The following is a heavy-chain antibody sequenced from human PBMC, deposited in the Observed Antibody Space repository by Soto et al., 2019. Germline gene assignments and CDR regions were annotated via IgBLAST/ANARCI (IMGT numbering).Heavy chain of an antibody. CDR3: ARPPFYYDSSYSGY. CDR2: IIPIFGTA. V-gene: IGHV1-69*13. CDR1: GGTFSSYA. D-gene: IGHD3-22*01. Sequence: GASVKVSCKASGGTFSSYAISWVRQAPGQGLEWMGGIIPIFGTANYAQKFQGRVTITADESTSTAYMELSSLRAEDTAVYYCARPPFYYDSSYSGYWGQGTLVTVSS. J-gene: IGHJ4*02.